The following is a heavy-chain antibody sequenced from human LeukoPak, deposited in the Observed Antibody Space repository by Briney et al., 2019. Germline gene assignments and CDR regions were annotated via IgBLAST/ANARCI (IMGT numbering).Heavy chain of an antibody. J-gene: IGHJ4*02. Sequence: GESLKISCKGSGYSFTSYWIGWVRQMPGKGLEWMGIIYPGDSDTRYSPSFQGQVTISADKSISTAYLQWSSLKASDTAMYHCARHAYGSSWYGDFDYWGQGTLVTVSS. CDR2: IYPGDSDT. CDR1: GYSFTSYW. V-gene: IGHV5-51*01. CDR3: ARHAYGSSWYGDFDY. D-gene: IGHD6-13*01.